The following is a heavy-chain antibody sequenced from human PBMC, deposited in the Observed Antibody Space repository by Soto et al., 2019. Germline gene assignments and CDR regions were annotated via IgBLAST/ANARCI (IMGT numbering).Heavy chain of an antibody. V-gene: IGHV4-4*02. CDR2: VFHTGSV. Sequence: QLRLQESGPGLVKPSETLSLTCSISGGSITASVWWTWVRLTPEKGLQWIGEVFHTGSVNYNPSPQSRLTISVDKSMGQFSLRLTSGTAADTAVYYCARKAWTRLDYWGQGALVTVSS. CDR1: GGSITASVW. J-gene: IGHJ4*02. CDR3: ARKAWTRLDY. D-gene: IGHD1-1*01.